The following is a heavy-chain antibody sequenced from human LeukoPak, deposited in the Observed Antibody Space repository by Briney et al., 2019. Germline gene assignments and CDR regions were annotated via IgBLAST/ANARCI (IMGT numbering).Heavy chain of an antibody. Sequence: SETLSLTCAVSGGSISSSNWWSWVRQPPGKGLEWIGEIYHSGSTNYNPSLKSRVTISVDKSKNQFSLKLSSVTPEDTAVYYCARGVSVAATRPFDYWGQGTLVTVSS. CDR3: ARGVSVAATRPFDY. V-gene: IGHV4-4*02. J-gene: IGHJ4*02. CDR2: IYHSGST. D-gene: IGHD6-19*01. CDR1: GGSISSSNW.